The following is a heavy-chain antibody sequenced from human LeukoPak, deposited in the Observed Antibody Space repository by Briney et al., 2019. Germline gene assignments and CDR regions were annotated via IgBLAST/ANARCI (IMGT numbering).Heavy chain of an antibody. Sequence: SETLSLTCAVYGGSFSGYYWSWLRQPPGKGLEWIGEINHSGSTNYNPSLKSRVTISVDTSKNQFSLKLSSVTAADTAVYYCARHNYDSSGYYYEFDYWGQGTLVTVSS. J-gene: IGHJ4*02. CDR1: GGSFSGYY. V-gene: IGHV4-34*01. CDR3: ARHNYDSSGYYYEFDY. CDR2: INHSGST. D-gene: IGHD3-22*01.